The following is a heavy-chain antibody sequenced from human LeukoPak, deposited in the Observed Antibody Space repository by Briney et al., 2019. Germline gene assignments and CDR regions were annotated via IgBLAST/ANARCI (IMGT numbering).Heavy chain of an antibody. CDR1: GFSFSKFY. D-gene: IGHD3-10*01. V-gene: IGHV3-33*08. Sequence: GGSLRLSCAASGFSFSKFYMGWVRQAPGKGLEWVAVIWFDGSNKYYADSVKGRFTISRDNSKNTVFLQMNSLRAEDTAVYYCARDKYQGSGSHFFAMDVWGQGTTVIVSS. CDR3: ARDKYQGSGSHFFAMDV. J-gene: IGHJ6*02. CDR2: IWFDGSNK.